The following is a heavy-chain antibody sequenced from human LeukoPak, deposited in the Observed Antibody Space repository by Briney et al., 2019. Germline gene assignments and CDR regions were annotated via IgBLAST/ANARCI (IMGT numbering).Heavy chain of an antibody. CDR1: GPSITSSSYY. Sequence: PSETLSLTCTVSGPSITSSSYYWGWLRQPPGKGLEWIVSMYYSGSTYYNPSLKSRVTISVDTSKNQFSLKLSSVTAADTAVYYCARDESYSNYNNWFDPWGQGTLVTVSS. V-gene: IGHV4-39*07. CDR3: ARDESYSNYNNWFDP. J-gene: IGHJ5*02. CDR2: MYYSGST. D-gene: IGHD4-11*01.